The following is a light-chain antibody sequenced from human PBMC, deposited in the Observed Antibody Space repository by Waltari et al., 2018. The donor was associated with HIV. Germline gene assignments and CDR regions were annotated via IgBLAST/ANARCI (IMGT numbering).Light chain of an antibody. CDR3: QQYDVWPRT. CDR1: QTVGLN. V-gene: IGKV3-15*01. CDR2: GAS. Sequence: DIVLTQSPATLSVSPGERRALSCRASQTVGLNSAWYQQRPGQSPKLLVYGASTRAADVSSRFTGSGSGTEVTFTITSVRSEDFAMYCCQQYDVWPRTFGGGT. J-gene: IGKJ4*01.